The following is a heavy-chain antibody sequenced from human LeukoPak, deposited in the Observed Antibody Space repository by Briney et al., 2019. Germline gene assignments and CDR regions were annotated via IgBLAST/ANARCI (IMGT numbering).Heavy chain of an antibody. J-gene: IGHJ4*02. Sequence: PGGSPRLSCAASGFTFSSYSMTWVRQAPGKGLEWVSSISSSSSYIYYADSVKGRFTISRDNAENSLYLQMNSLRAEDTAVYYCARLSSGYYRPGDYWGQGTLVTVSS. D-gene: IGHD3-22*01. CDR2: ISSSSSYI. CDR3: ARLSSGYYRPGDY. CDR1: GFTFSSYS. V-gene: IGHV3-21*01.